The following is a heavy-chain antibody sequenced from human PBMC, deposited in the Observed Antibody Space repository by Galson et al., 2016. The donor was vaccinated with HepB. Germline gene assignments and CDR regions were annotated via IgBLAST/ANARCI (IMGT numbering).Heavy chain of an antibody. D-gene: IGHD2-15*01. CDR3: ARYLGYCIGGSCSYWYFDL. Sequence: PALVKPTQSLTLTCTVSGFSLSSSGVGVGWIRQPPGKALEWLALIYWDDDTRYSPSLKSRLTITKDTSKNRVVLTMTGVDPVDTATYYCARYLGYCIGGSCSYWYFDLWGRGTLVSVSS. V-gene: IGHV2-5*02. J-gene: IGHJ2*01. CDR2: IYWDDDT. CDR1: GFSLSSSGVG.